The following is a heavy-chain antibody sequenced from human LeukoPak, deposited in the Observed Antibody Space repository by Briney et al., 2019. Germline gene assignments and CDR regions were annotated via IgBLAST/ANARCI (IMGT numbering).Heavy chain of an antibody. CDR1: GGSISNYY. J-gene: IGHJ6*02. Sequence: SETLSLTCTVSGGSISNYYWSWIRQPPGKGLEWIGYIYYSGSTNYNPSLKSRVTISVDTSKNQFSLKLSSVTAADTAVYYCARVGDGSSSGYYYHYYYYYGMDVWGQGTTVTVSS. V-gene: IGHV4-59*01. CDR2: IYYSGST. CDR3: ARVGDGSSSGYYYHYYYYYGMDV. D-gene: IGHD3-22*01.